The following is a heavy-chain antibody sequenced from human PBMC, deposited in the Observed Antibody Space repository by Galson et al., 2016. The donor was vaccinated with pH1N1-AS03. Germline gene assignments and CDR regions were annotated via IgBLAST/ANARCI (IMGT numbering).Heavy chain of an antibody. D-gene: IGHD1-26*01. J-gene: IGHJ2*01. CDR2: INSKNGDT. Sequence: SVKVSCKASGYTFSAYYMHWVRQAPGQGLEWLGRINSKNGDTDYAPKFRDRLTMTRDTSITTAYLELRSLTSGDTALYYCATPHSLNVGATSAFDLWGRGTLVTVTS. CDR3: ATPHSLNVGATSAFDL. CDR1: GYTFSAYY. V-gene: IGHV1-2*06.